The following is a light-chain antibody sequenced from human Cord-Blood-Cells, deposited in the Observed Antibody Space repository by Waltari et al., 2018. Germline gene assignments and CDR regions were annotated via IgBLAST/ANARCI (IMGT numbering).Light chain of an antibody. CDR3: QQYYSTPLT. CDR2: WVS. J-gene: IGKJ4*01. CDR1: QSVLYSSNNKNY. Sequence: DIVMTQSPDSLAVSLGERATINCKSSQSVLYSSNNKNYLAWYQQKPGQPPMLLIYWVSTRESGVPDRFSGSGSGTDFTLTISSLQAEDVAVYYCQQYYSTPLTFGGVTKVEIK. V-gene: IGKV4-1*01.